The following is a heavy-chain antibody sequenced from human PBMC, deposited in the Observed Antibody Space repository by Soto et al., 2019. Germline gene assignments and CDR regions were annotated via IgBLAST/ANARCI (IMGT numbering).Heavy chain of an antibody. CDR3: ARGHPYSSGVDY. Sequence: VSCKASGYTFTSYDISWVRQATGQGLEWMGWMNPNSGNTGYAQKFQGRVTMTSNTSISTAYMELSSLRSEDTAVYYCARGHPYSSGVDYWGQGTLVTSPQ. D-gene: IGHD6-19*01. J-gene: IGHJ4*02. CDR2: MNPNSGNT. V-gene: IGHV1-8*01. CDR1: GYTFTSYD.